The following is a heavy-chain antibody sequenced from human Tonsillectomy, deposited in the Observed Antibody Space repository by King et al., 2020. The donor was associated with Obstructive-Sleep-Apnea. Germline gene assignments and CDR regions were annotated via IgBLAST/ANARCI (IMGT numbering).Heavy chain of an antibody. CDR3: VRDGWNYDLPP. Sequence: VQLVQSGAEVKSPGASVKVKVSCKTYGYTFTTSKIHWVRQAPGQGLEWMGIINPNDGRTRYSQKFKDRGTRTSDTATKTVYMDLGSLRSDDTAVYFCVRDGWNYDLPPWGQGTLVTVSS. D-gene: IGHD1-7*01. CDR2: INPNDGRT. V-gene: IGHV1-46*01. CDR1: GYTFTTSK. J-gene: IGHJ5*02.